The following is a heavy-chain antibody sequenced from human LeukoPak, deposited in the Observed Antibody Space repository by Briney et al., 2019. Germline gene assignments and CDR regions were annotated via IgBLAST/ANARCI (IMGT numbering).Heavy chain of an antibody. D-gene: IGHD2-15*01. V-gene: IGHV1-69*13. J-gene: IGHJ4*02. CDR3: ASCSGGSCYIMDY. CDR1: GGTFSSYA. CDR2: IIPIFGTA. Sequence: GASVKVSCRASGGTFSSYAISWVRQAPGQGLEWMGGIIPIFGTANYAQKFQGRVTITADESTSTAYMELSSLRSEDTAVYYCASCSGGSCYIMDYWGQGTLVTVSS.